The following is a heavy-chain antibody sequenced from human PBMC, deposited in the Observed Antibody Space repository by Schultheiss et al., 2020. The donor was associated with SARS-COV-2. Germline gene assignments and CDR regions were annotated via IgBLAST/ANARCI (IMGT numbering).Heavy chain of an antibody. CDR2: ISYDRSNK. CDR3: AKGGRYFVYQGAEGMDV. V-gene: IGHV3-30*18. Sequence: GGSLRLSCAASGFTFSSYAMSWVRQAPGKGLEWVAVISYDRSNKYYADSVKGRFTISRDNSKNTLYLQMNSLRAEDTAVYYCAKGGRYFVYQGAEGMDVWGQGTTVTVSS. D-gene: IGHD3-9*01. J-gene: IGHJ6*02. CDR1: GFTFSSYA.